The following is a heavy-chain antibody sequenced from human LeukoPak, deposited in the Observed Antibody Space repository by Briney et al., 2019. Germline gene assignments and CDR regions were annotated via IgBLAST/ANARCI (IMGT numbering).Heavy chain of an antibody. CDR1: GFTFSSYW. CDR3: ARVLGSSWYGSDAFDI. D-gene: IGHD6-13*01. CDR2: IDTDGSIT. Sequence: GGSLRLSCAASGFTFSSYWMHWVRQASGKGLVWVARIDTDGSITNYAESVKGRFTISRDNSKNTLYLQMNSLRAEDTAVYYCARVLGSSWYGSDAFDIWGQGTMVTVSS. V-gene: IGHV3-74*01. J-gene: IGHJ3*02.